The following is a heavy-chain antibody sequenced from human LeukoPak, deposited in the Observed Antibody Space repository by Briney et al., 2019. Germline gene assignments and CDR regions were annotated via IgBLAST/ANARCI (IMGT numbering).Heavy chain of an antibody. CDR3: ARVPDAWELGSVTSGGEYYFDY. J-gene: IGHJ4*02. CDR1: GGSVSSGSYY. D-gene: IGHD1-26*01. Sequence: SETLSLTWTVSGGSVSSGSYYWSWIRQPPGKGLEWIGYIYYSGSTNYNPSLKSRVTISVDTSKNQFSLKLSSVTAADTAVYYCARVPDAWELGSVTSGGEYYFDYWGQGTLVTVSS. V-gene: IGHV4-61*01. CDR2: IYYSGST.